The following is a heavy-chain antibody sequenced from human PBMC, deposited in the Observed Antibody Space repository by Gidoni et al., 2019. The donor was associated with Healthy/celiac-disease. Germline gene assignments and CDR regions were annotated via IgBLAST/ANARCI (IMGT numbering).Heavy chain of an antibody. CDR2: IWYDGSNK. V-gene: IGHV3-33*01. Sequence: QVQLVESGGGVVQPGRSLRLSCAASGFTFISYGLPWVRQAPGKGLEWVAVIWYDGSNKYYADSVKGRFTISRDNSKNTLYLQMNSLRAEDTAVYYCAREEDCSSTSCKDITYYFDYWGQGTLVTVSS. CDR1: GFTFISYG. D-gene: IGHD2-2*01. J-gene: IGHJ4*02. CDR3: AREEDCSSTSCKDITYYFDY.